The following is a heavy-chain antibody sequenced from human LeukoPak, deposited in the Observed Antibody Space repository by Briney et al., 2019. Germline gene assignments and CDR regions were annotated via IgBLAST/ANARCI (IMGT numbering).Heavy chain of an antibody. V-gene: IGHV3-30*12. D-gene: IGHD1-26*01. CDR3: ARDPLSEWGSVAFDY. Sequence: GGSLRLSCAASGFTFNRCGMHWVRQAPGKGLEWVAVISFDGSDKHHADSVKGRFTISRDNAKNSLYLQMNSLRAEDKAVYYCARDPLSEWGSVAFDYWGQGTLVTVSS. J-gene: IGHJ4*02. CDR1: GFTFNRCG. CDR2: ISFDGSDK.